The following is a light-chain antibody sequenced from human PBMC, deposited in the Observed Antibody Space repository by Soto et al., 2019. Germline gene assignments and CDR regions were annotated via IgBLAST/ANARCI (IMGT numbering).Light chain of an antibody. J-gene: IGLJ2*01. CDR2: DVS. Sequence: QSALTQPASVSGSPGQSITISCTGTSSDVGGYNYVSWYQQHPGKAPKLMIYDVSNRPSGVSNRFSGSKSGNTASLTISGVQAEDEADYYCSSYTSSSILFGGGTKLTVL. CDR3: SSYTSSSIL. V-gene: IGLV2-14*01. CDR1: SSDVGGYNY.